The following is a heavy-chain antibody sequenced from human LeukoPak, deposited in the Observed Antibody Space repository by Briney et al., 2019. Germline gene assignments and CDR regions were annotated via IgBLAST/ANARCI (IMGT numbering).Heavy chain of an antibody. CDR2: IYYSGST. CDR1: GGSISSSSYY. CDR3: ARDFGSLAAAGTLAY. J-gene: IGHJ4*01. V-gene: IGHV4-39*07. Sequence: SETLSLTCTVSGGSISSSSYYWGWIRQPPGKGLEWIGSIYYSGSTYYNPSLKSRVTISVDTSKNQFSLKLSSVTAADTAVYYCARDFGSLAAAGTLAYWGQGTLVTVSS. D-gene: IGHD6-13*01.